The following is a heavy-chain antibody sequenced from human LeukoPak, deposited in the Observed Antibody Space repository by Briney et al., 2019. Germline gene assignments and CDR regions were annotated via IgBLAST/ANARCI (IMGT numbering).Heavy chain of an antibody. V-gene: IGHV3-30*18. CDR1: GFTFSSYG. Sequence: GGSLRLSCAASGFTFSSYGMHWVRQAPGKGLEWVEVISYDGSNKDYADSVKGRFTISRDNSKNTLYLQMNSLRVEDTALYYCAKGSIVVVSAAPFDYWGQGTLVTVSS. D-gene: IGHD2-2*01. CDR2: ISYDGSNK. J-gene: IGHJ4*02. CDR3: AKGSIVVVSAAPFDY.